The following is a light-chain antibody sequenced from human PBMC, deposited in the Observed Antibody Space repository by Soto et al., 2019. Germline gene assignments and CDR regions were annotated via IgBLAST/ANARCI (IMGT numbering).Light chain of an antibody. J-gene: IGLJ1*01. V-gene: IGLV2-14*01. Sequence: LAQPASVSGSPGQSITISCSGTSSDVGGYNRVSWYQQHPDKAPKLIIYEVTNRPSGISNRFSGSKSGDTASLTISGLQAEDEADYYCYSYRSGSAHVFGTGTKVTVL. CDR1: SSDVGGYNR. CDR3: YSYRSGSAHV. CDR2: EVT.